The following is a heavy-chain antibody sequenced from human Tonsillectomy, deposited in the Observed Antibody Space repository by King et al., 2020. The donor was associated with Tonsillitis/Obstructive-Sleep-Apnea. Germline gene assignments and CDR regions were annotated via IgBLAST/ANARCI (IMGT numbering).Heavy chain of an antibody. D-gene: IGHD3-9*01. Sequence: VQLQESGPGLVKPSETLSLTCTVSGGSISSYYWSWIRQPPGKELEWIGYIYYSGSTNYNPSLKSRVTISVDTFKNQFSLKLSSVTAADTAVYYCARVLIDYDILTGYYYYMDVWGKGTTVTVSS. CDR1: GGSISSYY. CDR3: ARVLIDYDILTGYYYYMDV. V-gene: IGHV4-59*01. CDR2: IYYSGST. J-gene: IGHJ6*03.